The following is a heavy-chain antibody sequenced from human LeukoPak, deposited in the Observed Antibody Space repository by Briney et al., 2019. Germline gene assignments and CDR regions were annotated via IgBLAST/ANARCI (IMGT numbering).Heavy chain of an antibody. CDR1: GGSFSGYY. V-gene: IGHV4-59*01. J-gene: IGHJ5*02. Sequence: PSETLSLTCAVYGGSFSGYYWSWIRQPPGKGLEWIGYIYYSGSTNYNPSLKSRVTISVDTSKNQFSLKLSSVTAADTAVYYCARGIAVNLWGQGTLVTVSS. CDR3: ARGIAVNL. D-gene: IGHD6-19*01. CDR2: IYYSGST.